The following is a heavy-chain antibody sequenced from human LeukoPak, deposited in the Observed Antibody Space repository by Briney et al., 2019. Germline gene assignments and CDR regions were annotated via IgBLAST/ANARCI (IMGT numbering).Heavy chain of an antibody. CDR1: GYMFTSYD. V-gene: IGHV1-8*01. D-gene: IGHD6-13*01. Sequence: GASVKVSCKASGYMFTSYDINWVRQATGQGLEWMGWMNPNNGNTGYAQKFQGGVTMTRNTSISTAYMELSSLRSEDTAVYYCARGQVPNSSSWYFFYYAMDVWGQGTTVTVSS. CDR3: ARGQVPNSSSWYFFYYAMDV. J-gene: IGHJ6*02. CDR2: MNPNNGNT.